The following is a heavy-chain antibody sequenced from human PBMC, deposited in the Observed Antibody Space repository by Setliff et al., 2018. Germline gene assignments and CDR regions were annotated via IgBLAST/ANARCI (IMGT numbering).Heavy chain of an antibody. CDR3: ARDPGVHSGTWCLDS. D-gene: IGHD2-8*01. CDR1: GVSFSSTTFY. V-gene: IGHV4-39*07. J-gene: IGHJ4*02. CDR2: VSFFGSA. Sequence: SETLSLTCTVSGVSFSSTTFYWAWIRQSPGKGLEWIGSVSFFGSAYYNPSLQSRGAISLDTSRNQFSLELSSVTAADTAVYYCARDPGVHSGTWCLDSWGQGTQVTVS.